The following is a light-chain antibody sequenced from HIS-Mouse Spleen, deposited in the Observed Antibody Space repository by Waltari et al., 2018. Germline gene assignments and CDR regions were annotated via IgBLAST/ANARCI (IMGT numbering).Light chain of an antibody. V-gene: IGLV1-44*01. CDR2: SNK. J-gene: IGLJ3*02. CDR3: AAWDDSLNGRV. CDR1: SSNIGSNT. Sequence: QSVLTQPPSASGTPGQRVTISCSGSSSNIGSNTVNWYQQLPGTAPKLLLYSNKQRPSGVPGRFSGSKSGTSASLAISGLQSEDEADYYCAAWDDSLNGRVFGGGTKLTVL.